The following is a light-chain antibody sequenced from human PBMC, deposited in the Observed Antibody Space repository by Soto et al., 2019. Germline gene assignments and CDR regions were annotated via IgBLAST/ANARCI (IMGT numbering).Light chain of an antibody. Sequence: QSVLAQPASVSGSPGQSITISCTGTSSDVGAYNSVSWYQQHPHKAPQVIIYKGTQRPSGVSIRFSGSTSGNAASLTISGLQADDEADYFCCSSAPESTYVFGSGTKGTVL. V-gene: IGLV2-23*01. CDR3: CSSAPESTYV. CDR1: SSDVGAYNS. J-gene: IGLJ1*01. CDR2: KGT.